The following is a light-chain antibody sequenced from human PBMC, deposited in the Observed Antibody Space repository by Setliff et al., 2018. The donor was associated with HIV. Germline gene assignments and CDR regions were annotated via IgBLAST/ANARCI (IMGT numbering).Light chain of an antibody. Sequence: QSVLTQPPSASGSPGQSVTISCTGTSSDIGGYNYVSWYQQHPGKAPKLLIYEITERPSGVPDRFSGSKSGNTASLTVSGLQAEDEGDYYCQSYDSSLSGSVFGGGTKVTVL. J-gene: IGLJ2*01. CDR3: QSYDSSLSGSV. CDR2: EIT. CDR1: SSDIGGYNY. V-gene: IGLV2-8*01.